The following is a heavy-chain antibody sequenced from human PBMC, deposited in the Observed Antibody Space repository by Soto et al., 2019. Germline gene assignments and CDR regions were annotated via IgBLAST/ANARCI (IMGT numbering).Heavy chain of an antibody. CDR3: ARDRSGAATNYYYGMDV. D-gene: IGHD2-15*01. CDR1: GFTFSSYG. V-gene: IGHV3-33*01. Sequence: GGSLRLSCAASGFTFSSYGMHWVRQAPGKGLEWVAVIWYDGSNKYYADSVKGRFTISRDNSKNTLYLQMNSLRAEDTAVYYCARDRSGAATNYYYGMDVWGQGTTVTVSS. J-gene: IGHJ6*02. CDR2: IWYDGSNK.